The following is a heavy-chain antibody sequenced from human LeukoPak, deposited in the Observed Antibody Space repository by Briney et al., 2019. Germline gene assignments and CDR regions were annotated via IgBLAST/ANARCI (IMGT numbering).Heavy chain of an antibody. CDR1: GFTFNNYW. D-gene: IGHD6-13*01. J-gene: IGHJ6*03. V-gene: IGHV3-7*01. Sequence: PGGSLRLSCAASGFTFNNYWMSWVRQAPGKGLEWVANIKQDRSEKYYVDSVKGRFTISRDNAKNSLYLQMNSLRAEDTAVYYCARDQQALTRYYYYYYYMDVWGKGTTVTVSS. CDR3: ARDQQALTRYYYYYYYMDV. CDR2: IKQDRSEK.